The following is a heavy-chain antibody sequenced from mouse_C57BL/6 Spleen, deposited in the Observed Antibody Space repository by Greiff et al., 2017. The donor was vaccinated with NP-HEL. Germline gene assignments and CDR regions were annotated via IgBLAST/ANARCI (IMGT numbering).Heavy chain of an antibody. Sequence: EVLLVESGGGLVQPKGSLKLSCAASGFSFNTYAMNWVRQAPGKGLEWVARIRSKSNNYATYYADSVKDRFTISRDDSESMLYLQMNNLKTEDTAMYYCVRVPTYDAMDYWGQGTSVTVSS. J-gene: IGHJ4*01. CDR1: GFSFNTYA. V-gene: IGHV10-1*01. CDR2: IRSKSNNYAT. CDR3: VRVPTYDAMDY.